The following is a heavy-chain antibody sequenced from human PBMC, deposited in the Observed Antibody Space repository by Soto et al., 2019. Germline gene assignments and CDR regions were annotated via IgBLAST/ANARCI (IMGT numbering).Heavy chain of an antibody. CDR1: GGSVSSGSYY. J-gene: IGHJ6*02. Sequence: PSETLSLTCTVSGGSVSSGSYYWSWIRQPPGKGLEWIGYIYYSGSTNYNPSLKSRVTISVDTSKNQFSLKLSSVTAADTAVYYCARATGYSCSSHARYYYGMDFWGQGTTVTVSS. CDR2: IYYSGST. D-gene: IGHD6-6*01. V-gene: IGHV4-61*01. CDR3: ARATGYSCSSHARYYYGMDF.